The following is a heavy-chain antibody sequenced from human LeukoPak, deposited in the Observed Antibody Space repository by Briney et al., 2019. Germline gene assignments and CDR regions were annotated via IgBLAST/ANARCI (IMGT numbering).Heavy chain of an antibody. CDR2: IYHSGST. D-gene: IGHD3-9*01. CDR3: ATMRPADILTGYSDY. CDR1: GGSISSSNW. V-gene: IGHV4-4*02. J-gene: IGHJ4*02. Sequence: PSGTLSLTCAVSGGSISSSNWWSWVRQPPGKGLEWIGEIYHSGSTNYNPSLKSRVTISVDKSKNQFSLKLSSVTAADTAVYYCATMRPADILTGYSDYWGQGTLVTVSS.